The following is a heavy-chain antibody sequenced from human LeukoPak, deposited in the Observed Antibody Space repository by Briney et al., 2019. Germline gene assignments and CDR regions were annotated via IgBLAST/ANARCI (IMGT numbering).Heavy chain of an antibody. CDR2: IKADGGEK. CDR1: GFTFSTYW. V-gene: IGHV3-7*01. Sequence: GGSLRLSCAASGFTFSTYWMNWFRQTPGKGLEWVAKIKADGGEKDHVASVKGRFTISRDNAKNSLYLQMNSLRVEDTAVYYCARGGADRPDFWGQGTLVTVSS. D-gene: IGHD6-6*01. CDR3: ARGGADRPDF. J-gene: IGHJ4*02.